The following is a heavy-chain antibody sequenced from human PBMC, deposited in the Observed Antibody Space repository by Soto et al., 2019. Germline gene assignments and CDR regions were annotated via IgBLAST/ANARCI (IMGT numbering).Heavy chain of an antibody. J-gene: IGHJ6*02. CDR1: GGSISSSSYY. CDR3: ATPSQLGGGYYQYYYYYGMDV. CDR2: IYYSGGT. D-gene: IGHD3-22*01. Sequence: SETLSLTCTVSGGSISSSSYYWGWIRQPPGKGLEWIGSIYYSGGTYYNPSLKSRVTISIDTSKNLFSLKLSSVTAADTAVYYCATPSQLGGGYYQYYYYYGMDVWGQGTTVTVSS. V-gene: IGHV4-39*01.